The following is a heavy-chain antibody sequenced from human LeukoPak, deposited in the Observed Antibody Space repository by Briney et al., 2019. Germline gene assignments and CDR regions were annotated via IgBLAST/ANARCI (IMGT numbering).Heavy chain of an antibody. J-gene: IGHJ4*02. CDR1: GFIFSPYT. D-gene: IGHD2-21*01. Sequence: TGGSLRLSCAASGFIFSPYTMHWVRQAPGKGLEWVALISYDGTDKYYADSVKGRFTISRDNSKNTLYLQTNSLRTEDTAVYYCARGSIDWQAVAFDCWGQGTLVTVSS. CDR3: ARGSIDWQAVAFDC. CDR2: ISYDGTDK. V-gene: IGHV3-30*04.